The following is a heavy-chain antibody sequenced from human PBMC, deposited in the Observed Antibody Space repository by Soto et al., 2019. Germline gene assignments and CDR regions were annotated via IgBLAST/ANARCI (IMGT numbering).Heavy chain of an antibody. CDR2: INPSGGST. CDR3: SRDDSDWLFI. V-gene: IGHV1-46*03. D-gene: IGHD3-9*01. CDR1: GYTFTGYY. J-gene: IGHJ4*02. Sequence: ASGWVAFKASGYTFTGYYIHGVRQAPGQGLEWMGIINPSGGSTTYAQKFQGRVTMTRDTSTSTVYMELSSLRSEDTAVYYCSRDDSDWLFIWGRGTLVTVSS.